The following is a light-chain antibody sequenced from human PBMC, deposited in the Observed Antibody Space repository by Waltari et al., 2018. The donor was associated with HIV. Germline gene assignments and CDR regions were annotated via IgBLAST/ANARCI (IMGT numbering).Light chain of an antibody. CDR1: QSVGTN. Sequence: EILMTQFPAPMSVSPGERVPLSCRASQSVGTNLAWYQQKPGQAPRLRIYGASFTATDISDRFSGSGSGTDFTLTINSLQSEDFAVYYCQHYSNWPPWTFGPGTRVEMK. CDR3: QHYSNWPPWT. CDR2: GAS. V-gene: IGKV3-15*01. J-gene: IGKJ1*01.